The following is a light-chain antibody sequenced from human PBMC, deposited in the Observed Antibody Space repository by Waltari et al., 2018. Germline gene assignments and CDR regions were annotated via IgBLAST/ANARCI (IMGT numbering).Light chain of an antibody. CDR3: AVWDDSLGGV. CDR2: NNK. V-gene: IGLV1-44*01. CDR1: NSNIGSNF. Sequence: QSVLTQPPSVSGTPGQRVTISCSGSNSNIGSNFVNWYQQLPGTAPKLLIYNNKQGPSGVPDRFSASKSGTSASLAITGLQAEDEADYYCAVWDDSLGGVFGGGTKLTVL. J-gene: IGLJ3*02.